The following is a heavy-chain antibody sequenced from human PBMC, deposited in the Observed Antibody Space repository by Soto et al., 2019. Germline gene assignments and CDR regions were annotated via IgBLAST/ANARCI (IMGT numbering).Heavy chain of an antibody. D-gene: IGHD2-21*01. CDR3: ARIPHYSDSYYMDY. CDR1: GFSLSTLGAC. CDR2: INWDNNE. V-gene: IGHV2-70*01. J-gene: IGHJ4*02. Sequence: SGPTLVNPTQTLTLTCTFSGFSLSTLGACVTWIRQPPGKALEWLALINWDNNEYYTTSLKTRLTISRDTSKNQVVLTMTNVDPVDTATYYCARIPHYSDSYYMDYWGQGTLVTVSS.